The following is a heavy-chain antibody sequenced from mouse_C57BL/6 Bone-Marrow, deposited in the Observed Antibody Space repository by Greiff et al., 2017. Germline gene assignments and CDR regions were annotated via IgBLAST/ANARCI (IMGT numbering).Heavy chain of an antibody. CDR3: ARPGYDYDWFAY. CDR1: GYTFTSYW. CDR2: IHPNSGST. Sequence: VQLQQPGAELVKPGASVKLSCKASGYTFTSYWMHWVKQRPGQGLEWIGMIHPNSGSTNYNEKFKSKATLTVDKSSSTAYMQLSSLTSEDSAVYYCARPGYDYDWFAYWGQGTLVTVSA. V-gene: IGHV1-64*01. J-gene: IGHJ3*01. D-gene: IGHD2-4*01.